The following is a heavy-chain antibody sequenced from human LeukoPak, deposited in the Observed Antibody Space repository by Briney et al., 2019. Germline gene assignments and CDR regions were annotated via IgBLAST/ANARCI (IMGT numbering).Heavy chain of an antibody. D-gene: IGHD6-13*01. CDR1: GYTFTGYY. V-gene: IGHV1-2*02. J-gene: IGHJ4*02. CDR2: INPNSGGT. CDR3: AREGIRIAAAGTIDY. Sequence: EASVKVSCKASGYTFTGYYMHWVRQAPGQGLEWMGWINPNSGGTNYAQKFQGRVTMTRDTSISTAYMELRSLRSDDTAMYYCAREGIRIAAAGTIDYWGQGTLVTVSS.